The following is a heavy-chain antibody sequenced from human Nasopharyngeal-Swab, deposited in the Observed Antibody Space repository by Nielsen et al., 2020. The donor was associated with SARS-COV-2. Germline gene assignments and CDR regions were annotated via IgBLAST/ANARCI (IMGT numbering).Heavy chain of an antibody. V-gene: IGHV3-33*01. CDR3: ARDLPTGDDAFDI. CDR1: GFTFSSYG. CDR2: IWYDGSNK. J-gene: IGHJ3*02. Sequence: GESLKISCAASGFTFSSYGMHWVRQAPGKGLEWVAVIWYDGSNKYYADSVKGRFTISRDNSKNTLYLQMNSLRAEDTAVYYCARDLPTGDDAFDIWGQGTKVTVSS. D-gene: IGHD7-27*01.